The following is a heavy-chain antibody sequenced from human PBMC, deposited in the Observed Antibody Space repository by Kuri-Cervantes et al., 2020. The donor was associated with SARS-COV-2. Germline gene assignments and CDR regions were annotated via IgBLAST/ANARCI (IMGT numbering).Heavy chain of an antibody. CDR1: GFTFSSYA. D-gene: IGHD5-18*01. J-gene: IGHJ4*02. CDR3: ATGLDTAMVTGFEYYFDY. Sequence: GESLKISFAASGFTFSSYAMSWVRQAPGKGLEWVSAISGSGGSTYYADPVKGRFTISRDNSKNTLYLQMNSLRSEDTAVYYCATGLDTAMVTGFEYYFDYWGQGTLVTVSS. CDR2: ISGSGGST. V-gene: IGHV3-23*01.